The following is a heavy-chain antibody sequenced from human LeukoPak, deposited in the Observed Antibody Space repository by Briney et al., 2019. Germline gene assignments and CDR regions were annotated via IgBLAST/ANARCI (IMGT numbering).Heavy chain of an antibody. V-gene: IGHV3-66*04. J-gene: IGHJ4*02. Sequence: GGSLRLSCAGSGFTFSTYGMNWVRQTPGKGLEWVSVIYSGGSTYYADSVKGRFTISRDNSKNTLYLQMNSLRAEDTAVYYCARHSMRRPYYFDYWGQGTLVTVSS. CDR2: IYSGGST. CDR3: ARHSMRRPYYFDY. D-gene: IGHD6-25*01. CDR1: GFTFSTYG.